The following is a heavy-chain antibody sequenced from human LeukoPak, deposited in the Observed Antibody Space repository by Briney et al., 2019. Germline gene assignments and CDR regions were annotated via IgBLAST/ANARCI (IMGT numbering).Heavy chain of an antibody. V-gene: IGHV3-43D*03. CDR1: GFTFDDYA. CDR2: ISWDGGST. J-gene: IGHJ3*02. CDR3: VVHSGAFDI. D-gene: IGHD2-8*01. Sequence: PGGSLRLSCAASGFTFDDYAMHWVRQAPGKGLEWVSLISWDGGSTYYADSVKGRFTISRDNSKNSLYLQMNSLRAEDTALYYCVVHSGAFDIWGQGAMVTVSS.